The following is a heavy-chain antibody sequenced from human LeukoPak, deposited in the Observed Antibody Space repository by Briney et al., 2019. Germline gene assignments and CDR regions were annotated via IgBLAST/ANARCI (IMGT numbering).Heavy chain of an antibody. J-gene: IGHJ4*02. CDR2: INIDGSTT. Sequence: GGSLRLSCAASGFTFTSYWMHWVRQVPGKGLVWVSQINIDGSTTNYADSVKGRFTISRDNAKNTLYLQMSSLRAEDTAVYYCTRLLSSSGYDYWGQGTLVTVSS. D-gene: IGHD6-19*01. V-gene: IGHV3-74*01. CDR1: GFTFTSYW. CDR3: TRLLSSSGYDY.